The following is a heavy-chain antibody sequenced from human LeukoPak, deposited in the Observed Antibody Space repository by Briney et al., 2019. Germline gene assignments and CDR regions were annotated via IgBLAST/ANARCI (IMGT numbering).Heavy chain of an antibody. Sequence: GGSLRLSCAASGFNVNTNYMTWVRQAPGKGLEWVSIIYSGGGTYYADSVKGRFTISRDNSKNTLYLQMNSLRSEDTAVYYCARGADCGSDCSSRRRDFDYWGQGILVTVSS. CDR2: IYSGGGT. V-gene: IGHV3-66*02. D-gene: IGHD2-21*01. CDR3: ARGADCGSDCSSRRRDFDY. J-gene: IGHJ4*02. CDR1: GFNVNTNY.